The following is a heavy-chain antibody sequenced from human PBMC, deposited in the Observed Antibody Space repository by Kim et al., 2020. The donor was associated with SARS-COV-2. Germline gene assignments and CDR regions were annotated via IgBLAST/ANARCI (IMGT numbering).Heavy chain of an antibody. CDR3: ARGLYSSSSRYFDL. D-gene: IGHD6-6*01. Sequence: AVSVKSRITINPDTSKNQFSLQLSSVTPEDTAVYYCARGLYSSSSRYFDLWGRGTLVTVSS. J-gene: IGHJ2*01. V-gene: IGHV6-1*01.